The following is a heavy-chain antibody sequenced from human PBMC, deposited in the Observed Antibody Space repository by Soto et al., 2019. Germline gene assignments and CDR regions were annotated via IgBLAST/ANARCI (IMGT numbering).Heavy chain of an antibody. D-gene: IGHD3-22*01. CDR1: GFTFSSYA. J-gene: IGHJ6*02. CDR3: ARGGITMIVVVPWYYGMDV. Sequence: GGSLRLSCAASGFTFSSYAMHWVRQAPGKGLDWVAVISYDGSNKYYADSVKGRFTISRDNSKNTLYLQMNSLRAEDTAVYYCARGGITMIVVVPWYYGMDVWGQGTTVTVSS. V-gene: IGHV3-30-3*01. CDR2: ISYDGSNK.